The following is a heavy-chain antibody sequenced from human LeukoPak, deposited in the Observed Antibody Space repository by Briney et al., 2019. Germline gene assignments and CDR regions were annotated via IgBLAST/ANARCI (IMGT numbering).Heavy chain of an antibody. D-gene: IGHD1-20*01. CDR1: GFTFSSYE. CDR3: ARDRGRYNWNDGSYYYYMDV. Sequence: GGSLRLSCAASGFTFSSYEMNWVRQAPGKGLEWVTYISSSGSTIYYADSVKGRFTISRDNAKNSLYLQMNGLRAEDTAVYYCARDRGRYNWNDGSYYYYMDVWGKGTTVTVSS. V-gene: IGHV3-48*03. J-gene: IGHJ6*03. CDR2: ISSSGSTI.